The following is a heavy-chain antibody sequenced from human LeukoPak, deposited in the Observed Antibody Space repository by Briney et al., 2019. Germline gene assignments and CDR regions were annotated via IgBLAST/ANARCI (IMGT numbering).Heavy chain of an antibody. CDR1: GFTFSSYA. CDR3: ARKYCSSTSCYGMDV. CDR2: ISGSGGST. Sequence: GGSLRLSCAASGFTFSSYAMSWDRQAPGKGLEWVSAISGSGGSTYYADSVKGRFTISRDNSKNTLYLQMNSLRAEDTAVYYCARKYCSSTSCYGMDVWGQGTTVTVSS. V-gene: IGHV3-23*01. D-gene: IGHD2-2*01. J-gene: IGHJ6*01.